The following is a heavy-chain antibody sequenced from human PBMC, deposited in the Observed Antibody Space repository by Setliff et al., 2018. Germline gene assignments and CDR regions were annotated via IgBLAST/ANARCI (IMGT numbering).Heavy chain of an antibody. CDR3: AKGGTYHYFDF. CDR1: GGPFSGAS. V-gene: IGHV4-59*01. J-gene: IGHJ4*02. Sequence: SETLSLTCTVSGGPFSGASIWSWIRQPPGKGLEFIGYVYHSGTAKYDPSLESRAIMSVDASKNEISLKLKSVTAADTAVYYCAKGGTYHYFDFWGQGALVTVSS. CDR2: VYHSGTA. D-gene: IGHD1-1*01.